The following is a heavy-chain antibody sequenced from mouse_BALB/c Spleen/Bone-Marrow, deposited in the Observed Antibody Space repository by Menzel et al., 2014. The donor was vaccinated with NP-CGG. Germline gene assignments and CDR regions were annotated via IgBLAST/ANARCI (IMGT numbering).Heavy chain of an antibody. Sequence: EVKLMDSGGGLVKPGGSLKLSCAASGFAFSGYDMSWVRQTPEKRLEWVAYISSGGSNTYYPDTVKGRFTISRDNAKNTLYLQMNSLKSEDTAMYYCARQRGYAYAMDYWGQGTSVTVSS. CDR2: ISSGGSNT. CDR1: GFAFSGYD. V-gene: IGHV5-12-1*01. D-gene: IGHD2-2*01. CDR3: ARQRGYAYAMDY. J-gene: IGHJ4*01.